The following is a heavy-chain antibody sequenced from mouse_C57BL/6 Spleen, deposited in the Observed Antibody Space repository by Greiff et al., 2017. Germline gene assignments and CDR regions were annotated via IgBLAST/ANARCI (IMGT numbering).Heavy chain of an antibody. CDR1: GYTFTDYY. CDR2: INPNTGGT. D-gene: IGHD1-1*01. CDR3: AIITTAYFDY. V-gene: IGHV1-26*01. Sequence: VQLHQSGPALVKPGASVQISCKASGYTFTDYYMNWVKQSHGKRLEWIGDINPNTGGTSYNQQFKGKATLTVDKSSSTAYMELRSLTSEDSAVYYCAIITTAYFDYWGQGTTLTVSS. J-gene: IGHJ2*01.